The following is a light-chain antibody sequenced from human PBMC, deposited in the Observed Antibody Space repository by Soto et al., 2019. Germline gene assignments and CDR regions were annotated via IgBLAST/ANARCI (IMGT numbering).Light chain of an antibody. CDR3: QQYGRSPFT. V-gene: IGKV1-5*03. CDR1: QSISTW. CDR2: KAS. Sequence: IQMTQSPSTLSASVGDRVTFTCRASQSISTWLAWYQQKPGKAPKLLIYKASTLEVGVPSRFSGSGSGTDFVLTISRLEPEDFAVYYCQQYGRSPFTFGQGTRLQIK. J-gene: IGKJ2*01.